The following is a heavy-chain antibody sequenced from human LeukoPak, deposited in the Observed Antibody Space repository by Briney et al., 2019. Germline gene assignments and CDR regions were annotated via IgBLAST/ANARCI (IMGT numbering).Heavy chain of an antibody. CDR3: TRNRYSYYFDY. D-gene: IGHD5-18*01. Sequence: PGRSLRLSCTASGFTFGDYAMSWVRQAPGKGLEWVGFIRSKAYGGTTEYAASVKGRFTISRDDSKSIAYLQMNSLKTEDTAVYYCTRNRYSYYFDYWGQGTLVTVSS. J-gene: IGHJ4*02. CDR2: IRSKAYGGTT. V-gene: IGHV3-49*04. CDR1: GFTFGDYA.